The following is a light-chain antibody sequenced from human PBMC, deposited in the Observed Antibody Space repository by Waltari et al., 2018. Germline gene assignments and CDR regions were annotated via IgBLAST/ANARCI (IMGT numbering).Light chain of an antibody. CDR2: GAS. J-gene: IGKJ1*01. Sequence: EIVMTQSPATLSVTPGERVILSCRASQSVSTDLAWYQQKPGQAPRLLISGASTRATGVPARFSGSGSGTEFTLTISSLQSEDFAVYSCQQYNNWPWTFGQGTKVEFK. CDR3: QQYNNWPWT. CDR1: QSVSTD. V-gene: IGKV3-15*01.